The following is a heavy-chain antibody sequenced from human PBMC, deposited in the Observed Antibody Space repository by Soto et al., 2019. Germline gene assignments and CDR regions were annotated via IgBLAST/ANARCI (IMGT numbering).Heavy chain of an antibody. V-gene: IGHV5-51*01. J-gene: IGHJ4*02. CDR3: ARGGVSTRTFDY. D-gene: IGHD3-3*01. CDR1: GYNFAVYW. CDR2: IYPSDSDT. Sequence: GECLKSSCKGSGYNFAVYWIAWVLQMPGKGLELMGIIYPSDSDTRYRPSFQGQVTISADKSISSAYLQWSSLRASDTAMYYCARGGVSTRTFDYWGQGTPVTVSS.